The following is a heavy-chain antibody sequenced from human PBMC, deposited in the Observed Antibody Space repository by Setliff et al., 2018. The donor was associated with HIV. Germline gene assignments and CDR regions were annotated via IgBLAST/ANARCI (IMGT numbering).Heavy chain of an antibody. Sequence: ASVKVSCKASGYTFSRYGISWVRQAPGQGLEWMGWISGYNGNTKYVQKFQGRVTITADESTSTAYMELSRLRSDDTAVYYCARGALGGDYAGALDFWGQGTPVTVSS. CDR1: GYTFSRYG. J-gene: IGHJ4*01. D-gene: IGHD3-16*01. CDR3: ARGALGGDYAGALDF. CDR2: ISGYNGNT. V-gene: IGHV1-18*01.